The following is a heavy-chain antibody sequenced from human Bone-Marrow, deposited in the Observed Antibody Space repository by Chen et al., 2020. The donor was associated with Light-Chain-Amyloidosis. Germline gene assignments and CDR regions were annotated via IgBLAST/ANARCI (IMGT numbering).Heavy chain of an antibody. Sequence: EVQLVESGGGLIQPGGSLRLSCAASGFTVSSNYMSWVRQAPGKGLEWVSVIYSGGSTDYADSVKGRFTISRDNSKNTLYLQMNSLRAEDTAVYYCARNGLGTYSGYPEDYWGQGTLVTVSS. J-gene: IGHJ4*02. V-gene: IGHV3-53*01. CDR1: GFTVSSNY. CDR2: IYSGGST. D-gene: IGHD5-12*01. CDR3: ARNGLGTYSGYPEDY.